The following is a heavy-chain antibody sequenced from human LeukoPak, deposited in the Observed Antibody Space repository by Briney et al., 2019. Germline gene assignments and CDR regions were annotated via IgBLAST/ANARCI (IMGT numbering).Heavy chain of an antibody. D-gene: IGHD3-9*01. J-gene: IGHJ4*02. CDR1: GGSISSYY. CDR3: ARATLTGPLDY. CDR2: IYYSGST. V-gene: IGHV4-59*01. Sequence: PSETLSLTCTVSGGSISSYYWSWIRQPPGKGLEWIGYIYYSGSTNYNPSLKSRVTISVDTSKNQFSLKLSSVTAADTAVYYCARATLTGPLDYWGQGTLVTVSS.